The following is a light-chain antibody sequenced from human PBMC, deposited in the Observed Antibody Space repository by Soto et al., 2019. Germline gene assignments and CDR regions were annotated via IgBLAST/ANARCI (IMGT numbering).Light chain of an antibody. J-gene: IGKJ1*01. CDR1: QSISSW. CDR2: DAS. V-gene: IGKV1-5*01. CDR3: QQYNSYWWT. Sequence: IHMTHSPSTLSASVGDRVTITCRASQSISSWLAWYQQKPGKAPKLLIYDASSLESGVPSRFSGSGSGTEFTLTISSLQPDDFATYYCQQYNSYWWTFGQGTKVDI.